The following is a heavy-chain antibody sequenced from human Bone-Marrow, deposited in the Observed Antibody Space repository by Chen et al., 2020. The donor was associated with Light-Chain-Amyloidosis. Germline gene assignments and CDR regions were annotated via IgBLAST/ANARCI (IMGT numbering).Heavy chain of an antibody. D-gene: IGHD2-8*01. V-gene: IGHV1-2*02. Sequence: QVQLVQSGAEVKKPGAPVRVSCKTSGTTLNGFFIHWMRQAPGQGFEWLGWINPNSGDTNYAQNFQGRVTMTRDMSINTAYMELTSLRSDDTAVYYCARGGPIALMLYTDADYYYGMDVWGQGTTVTVSS. CDR2: INPNSGDT. CDR1: GTTLNGFF. CDR3: ARGGPIALMLYTDADYYYGMDV. J-gene: IGHJ6*02.